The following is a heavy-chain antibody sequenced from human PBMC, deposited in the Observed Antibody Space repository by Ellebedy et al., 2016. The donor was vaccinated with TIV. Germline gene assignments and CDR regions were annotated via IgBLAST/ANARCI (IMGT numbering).Heavy chain of an antibody. CDR2: IKPDGSVT. V-gene: IGHV3-7*04. D-gene: IGHD3-10*01. J-gene: IGHJ5*02. Sequence: GESLKISCAASGFIFSNYWMSWVRQIPGKGLEWVANIKPDGSVTYYLDSVKGRFTISRDNAKNTLYLQMNSLRAEDTAVYCCTRGYSGSANWFDPWGQGTLVTVSS. CDR1: GFIFSNYW. CDR3: TRGYSGSANWFDP.